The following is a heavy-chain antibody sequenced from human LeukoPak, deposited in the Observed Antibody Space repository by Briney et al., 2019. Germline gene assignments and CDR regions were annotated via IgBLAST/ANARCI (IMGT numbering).Heavy chain of an antibody. J-gene: IGHJ4*02. CDR1: GYSFTSYW. D-gene: IGHD3-10*01. CDR3: ARLNYYGSGSYFVVY. V-gene: IGHV5-10-1*01. Sequence: GESLKISCKGSGYSFTSYWISWVRQMPGKGLEWMGRIDPSDSYTNYSPSFQGHATISADKSISTAYLQWSSLKASDTAMYYCARLNYYGSGSYFVVYWGQGTLVTVSS. CDR2: IDPSDSYT.